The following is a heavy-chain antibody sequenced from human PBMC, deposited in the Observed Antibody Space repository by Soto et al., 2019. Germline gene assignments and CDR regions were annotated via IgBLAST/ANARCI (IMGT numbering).Heavy chain of an antibody. J-gene: IGHJ4*02. D-gene: IGHD3-22*01. CDR2: IYYSGST. CDR1: GGSISSGGYY. CDR3: ARGGPDLYYESGVYYDVALFAY. Sequence: SETLSLTCTVSGGSISSGGYYWSWIRQHPGKGLEWIGYIYYSGSTYYNPSLKSRVTISVDTSKNQFSLKLSSVTAADTAVYYCARGGPDLYYESGVYYDVALFAYWGQGTLVPVSS. V-gene: IGHV4-31*03.